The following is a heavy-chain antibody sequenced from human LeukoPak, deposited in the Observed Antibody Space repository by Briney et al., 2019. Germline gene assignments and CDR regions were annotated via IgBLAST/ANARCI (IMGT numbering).Heavy chain of an antibody. D-gene: IGHD3-22*01. V-gene: IGHV1-2*02. Sequence: ASVKVSCKASGYTFTGYYMHWVRQAPGQGLEWMGWINPNSGGTNYAQKFQGRVTMTRDTSISTAYMELSRLRSDDTAVYYCARDSGRGGYLPFDPWGQGTLVTVSS. CDR2: INPNSGGT. CDR3: ARDSGRGGYLPFDP. J-gene: IGHJ5*02. CDR1: GYTFTGYY.